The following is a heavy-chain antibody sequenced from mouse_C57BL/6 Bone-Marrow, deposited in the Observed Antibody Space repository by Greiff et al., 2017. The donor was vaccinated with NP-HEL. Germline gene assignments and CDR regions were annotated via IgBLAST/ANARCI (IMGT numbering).Heavy chain of an antibody. Sequence: QVQLQQPGAELVKPGASVKLSCKASGYTFTSYWMQWVKQRPGQGLEWIGEIDPSDSYTNSNQKFKGKATLTVDTSSSTAYMQLSSLTSEDSAVYYCARGDGNCPWFAYWGQGTLVTVSA. CDR2: IDPSDSYT. CDR1: GYTFTSYW. J-gene: IGHJ3*01. D-gene: IGHD2-1*01. V-gene: IGHV1-50*01. CDR3: ARGDGNCPWFAY.